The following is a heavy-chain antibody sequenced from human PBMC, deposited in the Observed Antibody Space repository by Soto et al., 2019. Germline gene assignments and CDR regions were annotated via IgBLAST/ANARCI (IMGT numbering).Heavy chain of an antibody. J-gene: IGHJ5*02. V-gene: IGHV4-59*12. D-gene: IGHD3-3*01. CDR3: ARDFGFWSGYANWFDP. CDR2: IYYSGST. CDR1: SGSIRSYY. Sequence: PSDTLPITGTVSSGSIRSYYWSWKLKPPGKGLEWIGYIYYSGSTYYNPSLKSRVTISVDTSKNQFSLKLSSVTAADTAVYYCARDFGFWSGYANWFDPWGQGTLVTVSS.